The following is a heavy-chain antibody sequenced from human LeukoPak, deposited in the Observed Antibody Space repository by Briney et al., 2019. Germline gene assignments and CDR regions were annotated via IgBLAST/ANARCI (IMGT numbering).Heavy chain of an antibody. CDR1: VFTFSTYG. CDR3: AKGRGDYDDFRLGY. CDR2: ISYDGSDN. J-gene: IGHJ4*02. D-gene: IGHD4-17*01. Sequence: GGSLRLSCAASVFTFSTYGFHWVRQAPGKGLEWVAFISYDGSDNYYAASVKGRFTISRDNSKNTPYLQMNSLRPEDTAVYYCAKGRGDYDDFRLGYWGQGTLVTVSS. V-gene: IGHV3-30*02.